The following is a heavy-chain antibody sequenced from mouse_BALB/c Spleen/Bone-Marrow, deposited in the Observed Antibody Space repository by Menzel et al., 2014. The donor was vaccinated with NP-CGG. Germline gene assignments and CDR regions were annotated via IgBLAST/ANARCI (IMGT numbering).Heavy chain of an antibody. Sequence: VQLQQSGPELVKPGASVKISCKASGYSFTGYFMNWVMRGHGKSLEWTGRINPYNGDTFYNQKFKGKATLTVDKSSSTAHMELRSLASEDSAVYYCARSGYYGSSYFDYWGQGTTLTVSS. V-gene: IGHV1-20*02. J-gene: IGHJ2*01. CDR3: ARSGYYGSSYFDY. D-gene: IGHD1-1*01. CDR1: GYSFTGYF. CDR2: INPYNGDT.